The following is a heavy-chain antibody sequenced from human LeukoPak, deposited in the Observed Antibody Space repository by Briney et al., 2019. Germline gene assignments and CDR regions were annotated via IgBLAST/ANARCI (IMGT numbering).Heavy chain of an antibody. Sequence: GGSLTLSCAASGFSFMTYWLSWVRQAPGKGLEWVANIKQDGSAKNYVDSVKGRFTISRDNAKNSLYLQLNSLRAEDTAVYYCAGCAGNSCYFDYWGQGTLVIVSS. V-gene: IGHV3-7*01. J-gene: IGHJ4*02. CDR2: IKQDGSAK. CDR1: GFSFMTYW. D-gene: IGHD5-12*01. CDR3: AGCAGNSCYFDY.